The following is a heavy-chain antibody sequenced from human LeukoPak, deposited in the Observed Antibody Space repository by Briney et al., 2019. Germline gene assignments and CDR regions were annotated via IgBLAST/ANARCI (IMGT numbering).Heavy chain of an antibody. J-gene: IGHJ4*02. CDR2: TYYRSKWYN. Sequence: SQTLSLTCAISGDSVSSNSAAWNWIRQSPSRGLEWLGRTYYRSKWYNDYAVSVKSRITINPDTSKNQFSLKLSSVTAADTAVYYCARPSRDDSSGYYFPYWGQGTLVTVSS. V-gene: IGHV6-1*01. D-gene: IGHD3-22*01. CDR3: ARPSRDDSSGYYFPY. CDR1: GDSVSSNSAA.